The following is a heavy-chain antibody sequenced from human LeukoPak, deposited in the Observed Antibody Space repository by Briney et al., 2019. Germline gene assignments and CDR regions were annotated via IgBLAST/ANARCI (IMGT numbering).Heavy chain of an antibody. CDR1: GFTFSSYS. CDR3: ARGGHYDILTGPKDY. CDR2: ISSSSSYI. Sequence: GGSLRLSCAASGFTFSSYSMNWARQAPGKGLEWVSSISSSSSYIYYADSVKGRFTISRDNAKNSLYLQMNSLRAEDTAVYYCARGGHYDILTGPKDYWGQGTLVTVSS. J-gene: IGHJ4*02. V-gene: IGHV3-21*01. D-gene: IGHD3-9*01.